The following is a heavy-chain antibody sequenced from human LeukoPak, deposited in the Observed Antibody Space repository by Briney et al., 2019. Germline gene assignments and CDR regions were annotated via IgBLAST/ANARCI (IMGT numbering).Heavy chain of an antibody. CDR1: GFTFSSYA. Sequence: GGSLRLSCAASGFTFSSYAMSWVRQAPGKGLEWVSAISGSGGSTYYADSVKGRFTISRDNSKNTLYLQMNNLRAEDTAVYYCAKWVGNTGAFDYWGQGTLVTVSS. CDR3: AKWVGNTGAFDY. CDR2: ISGSGGST. J-gene: IGHJ4*02. D-gene: IGHD1/OR15-1a*01. V-gene: IGHV3-23*01.